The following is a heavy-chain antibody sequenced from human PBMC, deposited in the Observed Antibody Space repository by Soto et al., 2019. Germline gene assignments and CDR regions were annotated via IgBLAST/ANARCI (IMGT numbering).Heavy chain of an antibody. J-gene: IGHJ3*02. CDR2: ISSSGSTI. D-gene: IGHD6-13*01. Sequence: GGSLRLSCAASGFTFSDFYMSWIRQAPGKGLEWVSYISSSGSTIYYADSVKGRFTISRDNAKNSLYLQMNSLRAEDTAVYYCARSVGGSSSWFTNAFDIWGQGTMVTVSS. V-gene: IGHV3-11*01. CDR1: GFTFSDFY. CDR3: ARSVGGSSSWFTNAFDI.